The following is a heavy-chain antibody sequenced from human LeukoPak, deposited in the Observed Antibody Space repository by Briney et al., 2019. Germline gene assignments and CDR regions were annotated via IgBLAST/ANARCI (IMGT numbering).Heavy chain of an antibody. V-gene: IGHV4-30-4*01. CDR1: GGSISSGDYS. CDR2: IYYSGCT. J-gene: IGHJ6*02. D-gene: IGHD5-18*01. Sequence: SETLSLTCTVSGGSISSGDYSWSWIRQPPGKGLEWIGYIYYSGCTYYNPSLKSRVTISVDTSKNQFSLKLSSVTAADTAVYYCARGSYGGYLGYYYYYGMDVWGQGTTVTVSS. CDR3: ARGSYGGYLGYYYYYGMDV.